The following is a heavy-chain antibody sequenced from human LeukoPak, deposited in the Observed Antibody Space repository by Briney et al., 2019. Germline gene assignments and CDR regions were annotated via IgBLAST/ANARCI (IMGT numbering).Heavy chain of an antibody. D-gene: IGHD3-10*01. CDR1: GGSISSSDYY. V-gene: IGHV4-39*07. CDR3: ARLSRITMVRGVYRNFDY. CDR2: IYYSGST. Sequence: PSEILSLTCTVSGGSISSSDYYWGWLRQPPGRGLEWIGSIYYSGSTYYSPSLKSRVTISVDTSKNQFSLKLSSVTPADTAVYYCARLSRITMVRGVYRNFDYWGKGTLVTVSS. J-gene: IGHJ4*02.